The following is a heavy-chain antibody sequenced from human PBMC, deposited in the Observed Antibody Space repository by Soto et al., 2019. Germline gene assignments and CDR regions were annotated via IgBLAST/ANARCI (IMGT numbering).Heavy chain of an antibody. V-gene: IGHV1-46*01. CDR1: GYTFTSYY. D-gene: IGHD1-1*01. J-gene: IGHJ4*02. Sequence: QVQLVQSGAEVKKPGASVKVSCKASGYTFTSYYMHWVRQAPGQGLEWMGIINPSGGSTSYAQKFQGRVTLTRDTSTSTVYLELSSLRSEDTAVDYCARDGPNWNGKYDFDYWGQGTLVTVSS. CDR2: INPSGGST. CDR3: ARDGPNWNGKYDFDY.